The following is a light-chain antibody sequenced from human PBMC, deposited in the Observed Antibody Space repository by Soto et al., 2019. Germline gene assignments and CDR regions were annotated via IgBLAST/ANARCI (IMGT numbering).Light chain of an antibody. CDR2: EVT. V-gene: IGLV2-8*01. CDR1: SGDVGGYDY. J-gene: IGLJ1*01. CDR3: RSYAGTDNPDV. Sequence: QSVLTQPPSASGSPGQSVTISCTGTSGDVGGYDYVSWYQQHPGKAPKLMIYEVTKRPLGVPDRFSGSKSGNTAPLTVSGLQAADDADYYCRSYAGTDNPDVFGTGTKV.